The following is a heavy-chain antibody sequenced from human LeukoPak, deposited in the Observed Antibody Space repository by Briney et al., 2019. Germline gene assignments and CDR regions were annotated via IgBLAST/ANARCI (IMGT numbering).Heavy chain of an antibody. V-gene: IGHV5-51*01. J-gene: IGHJ4*02. Sequence: GASLQISCKGSGYSFTNYWTGWVRQTPGKGREWMGFLYAGDSEIRYRPSFEGQVTFSVDKSISTAYLLWNSLRASDTAMYYCATARHGDSAWQFWGQGTLVTVSS. D-gene: IGHD2-15*01. CDR3: ATARHGDSAWQF. CDR1: GYSFTNYW. CDR2: LYAGDSEI.